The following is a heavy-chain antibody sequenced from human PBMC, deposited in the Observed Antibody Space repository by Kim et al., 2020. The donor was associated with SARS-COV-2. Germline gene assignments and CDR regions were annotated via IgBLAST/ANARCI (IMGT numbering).Heavy chain of an antibody. Sequence: GSLRLSCAASGFTFSSYGMHWVRQAPGKGLEWVAVIWYDGNKKYYADSVKGRFTISRDNSKNTLYLQMNSLRAEDTAVYYCAKAAGSSSTILTFDYWGQGTLVTVSS. CDR3: AKAAGSSSTILTFDY. CDR1: GFTFSSYG. CDR2: IWYDGNKK. J-gene: IGHJ4*02. V-gene: IGHV3-33*06. D-gene: IGHD2-2*01.